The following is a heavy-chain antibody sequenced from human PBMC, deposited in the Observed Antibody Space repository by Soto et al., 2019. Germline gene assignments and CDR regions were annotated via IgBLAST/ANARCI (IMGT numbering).Heavy chain of an antibody. Sequence: QVQLQESGPGLVKPSETLSLTCTVSGGTVNTYYWSWIRQPPGKGLEWIGYIYSSGSTNYNPSLKSGVSMSVDTSKYQFSLYLRSVTAADTAVYYCARDRGPHSYADYWGQGTLVTVSS. D-gene: IGHD3-16*01. CDR3: ARDRGPHSYADY. CDR2: IYSSGST. CDR1: GGTVNTYY. V-gene: IGHV4-59*02. J-gene: IGHJ4*02.